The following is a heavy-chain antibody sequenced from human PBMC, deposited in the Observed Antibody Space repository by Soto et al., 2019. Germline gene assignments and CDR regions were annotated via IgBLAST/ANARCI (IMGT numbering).Heavy chain of an antibody. CDR2: INHSGST. CDR3: ARGPEALH. J-gene: IGHJ4*02. Sequence: SETLSLTCAVYGGSFSGYYWSWIRQPPGKGLEWIGEINHSGSTNYNPSLKSRVTISVDTSKNQFSLKLSSVTAADTAVYYCARGPEALHWGQGTLVTVSS. V-gene: IGHV4-34*01. CDR1: GGSFSGYY. D-gene: IGHD1-26*01.